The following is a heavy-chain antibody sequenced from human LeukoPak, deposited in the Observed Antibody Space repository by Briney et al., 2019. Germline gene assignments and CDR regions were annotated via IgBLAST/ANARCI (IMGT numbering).Heavy chain of an antibody. CDR3: ARGPALIDAFWRGP. V-gene: IGHV1-2*02. CDR1: GYTFTGHY. D-gene: IGHD3-22*01. Sequence: ASVTVSCQASGYTFTGHYMQWVRQAPGPGLEWTGWVNPNRGGTNYAQKFQGRVAMTRDTSISTAYMELSRLRSDDTAVYYGARGPALIDAFWRGPWGQGTLVTVSS. CDR2: VNPNRGGT. J-gene: IGHJ5*02.